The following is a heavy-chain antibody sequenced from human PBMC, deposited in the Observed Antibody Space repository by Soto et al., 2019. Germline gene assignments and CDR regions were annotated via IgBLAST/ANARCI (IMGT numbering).Heavy chain of an antibody. Sequence: EVQLLESGGGLVQPGGSLRLSCAASGFTFSSYAMNWVRQAPGKGLEWVSAISGSGGSTYSENSVKGRFTISRDNSKNTLYLQMNSLRAEDNSVSYCARRRSTFDIWGQGTVVTVSS. V-gene: IGHV3-23*01. CDR3: ARRRSTFDI. CDR2: ISGSGGST. J-gene: IGHJ4*02. CDR1: GFTFSSYA. D-gene: IGHD1-26*01.